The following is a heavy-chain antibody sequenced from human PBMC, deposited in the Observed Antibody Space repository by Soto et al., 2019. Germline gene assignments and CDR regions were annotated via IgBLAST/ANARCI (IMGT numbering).Heavy chain of an antibody. D-gene: IGHD1-26*01. Sequence: EVLLVESGGGLVQPGGSLRLSCAASGFIFSDHYMDLVRQAPGKGLEWVARIRNKANSHSTEYAASGEGRFTISRDDSKNSLYMQMNSLKTEDTAVYYCARYSGSYSRHSDYWGQGTLVTISS. J-gene: IGHJ4*02. CDR3: ARYSGSYSRHSDY. CDR2: IRNKANSHST. V-gene: IGHV3-72*01. CDR1: GFIFSDHY.